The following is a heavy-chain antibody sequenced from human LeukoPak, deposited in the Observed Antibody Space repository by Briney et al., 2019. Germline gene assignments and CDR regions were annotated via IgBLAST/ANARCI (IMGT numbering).Heavy chain of an antibody. CDR2: IYYSGST. D-gene: IGHD3-22*01. V-gene: IGHV4-31*03. CDR3: ASSNYYDSSGYHHFDY. J-gene: IGHJ4*02. CDR1: GGSISSGGYY. Sequence: SQTLSLTCTVSGGSISSGGYYWSWIRQHPGKGLEWIGYIYYSGSTYYNPSLKSRVTISVDTSKNQFPLKLSSVTAADTAVYYCASSNYYDSSGYHHFDYWGQGTLVTVSS.